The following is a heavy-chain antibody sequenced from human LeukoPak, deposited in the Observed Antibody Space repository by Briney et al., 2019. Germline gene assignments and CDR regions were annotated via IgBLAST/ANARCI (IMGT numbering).Heavy chain of an antibody. V-gene: IGHV4-59*01. J-gene: IGHJ4*02. D-gene: IGHD6-13*01. CDR1: GGSISSYY. CDR2: ICYSGST. CDR3: ARLYSSSLGRVFDY. Sequence: TSETLSLTCTVSGGSISSYYWSWIRQPPGKGLEWIGYICYSGSTNYSPSLKSRVTMSVDTSKNQFSLKLSSVTAADTAVYYCARLYSSSLGRVFDYWGQGTLVTASS.